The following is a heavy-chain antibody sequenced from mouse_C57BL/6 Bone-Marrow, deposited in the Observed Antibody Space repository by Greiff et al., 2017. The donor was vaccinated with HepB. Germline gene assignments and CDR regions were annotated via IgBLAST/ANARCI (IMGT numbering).Heavy chain of an antibody. J-gene: IGHJ1*03. CDR2: ISDGGSYT. V-gene: IGHV5-4*01. CDR1: GFTFSSYA. D-gene: IGHD1-1*01. CDR3: ERDRGVYYYGSSPFFDV. Sequence: EVQGVESGGGLVKPGGSLKLSCAASGFTFSSYAMSWVRQTPEKRLEWVATISDGGSYTYYPDNVKGRFTISRDNAKNNLYLQMSHLKSEDTAMYYCERDRGVYYYGSSPFFDVWGTGTTVTVSS.